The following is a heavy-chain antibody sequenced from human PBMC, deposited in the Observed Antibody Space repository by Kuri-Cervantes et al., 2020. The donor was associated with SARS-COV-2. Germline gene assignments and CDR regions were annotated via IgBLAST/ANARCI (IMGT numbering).Heavy chain of an antibody. CDR1: GGSISSGSYY. V-gene: IGHV4-61*10. CDR2: IYYSGST. J-gene: IGHJ6*03. Sequence: SETLSLTCTVSGGSISSGSYYWSWIRQPAGKGLEWIGYIYYSGSTNYNPSLKSRVTISVDTSKNQFSLKLSSVTAADTAVYYCARQTYYYDSSGYYDGYYYYMDVWGKGTTVTVSS. D-gene: IGHD3-22*01. CDR3: ARQTYYYDSSGYYDGYYYYMDV.